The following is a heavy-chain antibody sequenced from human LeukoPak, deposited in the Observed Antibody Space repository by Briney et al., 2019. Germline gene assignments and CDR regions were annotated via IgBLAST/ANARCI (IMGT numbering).Heavy chain of an antibody. J-gene: IGHJ4*02. CDR3: ARQEGDYVDH. CDR2: INHSGST. CDR1: GGSFSGYY. V-gene: IGHV4-34*01. Sequence: SETLSLTWAVYGGSFSGYYWSWIRQPPGKGLEWIGEINHSGSTNYNPSLKSRVTISVETSKNQFSVNLSSVTAADTAVYYCARQEGDYVDHWGQGTLVTVSS.